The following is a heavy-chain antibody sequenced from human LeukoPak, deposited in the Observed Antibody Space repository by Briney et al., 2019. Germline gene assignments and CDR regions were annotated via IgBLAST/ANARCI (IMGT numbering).Heavy chain of an antibody. CDR3: ARSRITMVRGPGVGGGY. CDR1: GYSISSGYY. J-gene: IGHJ4*02. V-gene: IGHV4-38-2*01. Sequence: SETLSLTCAVSGYSISSGYYWGWIRQPPGKGLEWIGSIYHSGCTYYNPSLKSRVTISVDTSKNQFSLKLSSVSAADAAVYYCARSRITMVRGPGVGGGYCGQGTLVSVSS. CDR2: IYHSGCT. D-gene: IGHD3-10*01.